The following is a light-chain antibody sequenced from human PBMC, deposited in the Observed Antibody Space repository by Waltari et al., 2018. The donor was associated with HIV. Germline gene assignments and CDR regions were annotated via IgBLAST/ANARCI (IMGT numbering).Light chain of an antibody. V-gene: IGLV2-14*01. Sequence: QSALTQPASVSAFPGQSLTISCTGISSAGLNYNGVSWYQQHPGEAPKLILYEVSNRPSGISSRFSGSNSATTASLTISGLQTQDEADYYCSSYKYTGPRVFGTGTKVTVL. CDR1: SSAGLNYNG. CDR3: SSYKYTGPRV. J-gene: IGLJ1*01. CDR2: EVS.